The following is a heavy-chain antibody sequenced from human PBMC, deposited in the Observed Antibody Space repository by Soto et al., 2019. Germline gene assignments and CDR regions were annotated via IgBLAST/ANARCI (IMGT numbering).Heavy chain of an antibody. D-gene: IGHD5-12*01. CDR1: VFTFSSYV. CDR3: AKGSNYIVASHRNWFDP. J-gene: IGHJ5*02. CDR2: ISGSGATT. V-gene: IGHV3-23*01. Sequence: GGSLRLSCVVSVFTFSSYVMSWVRQAPGKGLEWVSEISGSGATTYYADSVKGRFTISRDNSKNTLNLQMNSLRAEDSAVYYCAKGSNYIVASHRNWFDPWGQGTLVTVSS.